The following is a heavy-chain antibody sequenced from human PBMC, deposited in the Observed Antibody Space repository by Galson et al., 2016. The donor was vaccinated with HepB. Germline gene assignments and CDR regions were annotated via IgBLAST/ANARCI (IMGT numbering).Heavy chain of an antibody. V-gene: IGHV3-7*03. CDR1: GFTFGSYW. J-gene: IGHJ4*02. D-gene: IGHD5-12*01. CDR3: AKYSGSDGYFDY. CDR2: IKQDESEK. Sequence: SLRLSCAASGFTFGSYWMAWVRQAPGKGLEWVANIKQDESEKNYVDSVKGRFTISRDNAKTSLYLQMISLRDEDTAVYYCAKYSGSDGYFDYWGRGTLVTGSS.